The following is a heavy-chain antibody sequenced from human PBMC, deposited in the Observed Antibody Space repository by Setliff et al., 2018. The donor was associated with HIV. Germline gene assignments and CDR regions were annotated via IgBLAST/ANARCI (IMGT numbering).Heavy chain of an antibody. CDR1: GYSISSNDW. Sequence: SETLSLTCVVSGYSISSNDWWGWIRQSPGKGLEWIGYIYYSGSIYYNPSLKSRVTISVDTSKNQFSLKLTSATVADTAVYYCAGYTSGWYAPYWGQGTLVTVSS. J-gene: IGHJ4*02. D-gene: IGHD6-19*01. V-gene: IGHV4-28*05. CDR2: IYYSGSI. CDR3: AGYTSGWYAPY.